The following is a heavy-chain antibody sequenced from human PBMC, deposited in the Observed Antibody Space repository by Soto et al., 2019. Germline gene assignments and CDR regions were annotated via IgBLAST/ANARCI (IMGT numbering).Heavy chain of an antibody. V-gene: IGHV3-23*01. CDR2: ISGSGGSI. Sequence: EVQLLDSGGGLVQPGGALRLSCSASGFIFSGCAMNWVRQAPGKGLEWVSAISGSGGSIYYADSVKGRFTISRDNSKTTLYLEMDSLRAEDTAVYYCAKGGGDSLRYGMDVWGQGTTVTVSS. CDR1: GFIFSGCA. J-gene: IGHJ6*02. D-gene: IGHD2-21*02. CDR3: AKGGGDSLRYGMDV.